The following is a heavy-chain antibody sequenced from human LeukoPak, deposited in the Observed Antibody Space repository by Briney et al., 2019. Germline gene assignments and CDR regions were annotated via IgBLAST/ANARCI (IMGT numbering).Heavy chain of an antibody. D-gene: IGHD4-17*01. J-gene: IGHJ3*02. CDR3: ATSYGHDYGDAFDI. CDR2: ISGSGGST. V-gene: IGHV3-23*01. CDR1: GFTFSSYA. Sequence: HPGGSLRLSCAPSGFTFSSYAMSWVRQAPGKGLEWVSAISGSGGSTYYADSVKGRFTISRDNSKNTLYLQMNSLRAEDTAVYYCATSYGHDYGDAFDIWGQGTMVTVSS.